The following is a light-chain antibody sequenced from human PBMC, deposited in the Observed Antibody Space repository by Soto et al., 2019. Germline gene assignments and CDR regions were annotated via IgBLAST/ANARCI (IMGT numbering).Light chain of an antibody. CDR2: EGS. V-gene: IGLV2-23*01. Sequence: QSALTQPASVSGSPGQSITISCTGTSSDVGSYNLVSWYQQYSGKAPKLMIYEGSKRPSGVSNRFSGSKSGNMASLTISGLQAEDEADYYCCSYAHSTLYVFGTGTKVTVL. CDR1: SSDVGSYNL. J-gene: IGLJ1*01. CDR3: CSYAHSTLYV.